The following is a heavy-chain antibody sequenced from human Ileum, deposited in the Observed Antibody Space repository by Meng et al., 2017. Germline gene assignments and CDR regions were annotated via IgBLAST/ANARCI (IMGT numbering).Heavy chain of an antibody. CDR1: GGSISSGDYY. CDR3: ARDRDSSGYYPY. CDR2: IYYSGST. V-gene: IGHV4-30-4*01. Sequence: AQLQESGPGLVKSSQTLSPTCTVSGGSISSGDYYWSWIRQPPGKGLEWIGYIYYSGSTYYNPSLKSRLTISVDTSKNQFSLKLSSVTAADTAVYYCARDRDSSGYYPYWGQGTLVTVSS. D-gene: IGHD3-22*01. J-gene: IGHJ4*02.